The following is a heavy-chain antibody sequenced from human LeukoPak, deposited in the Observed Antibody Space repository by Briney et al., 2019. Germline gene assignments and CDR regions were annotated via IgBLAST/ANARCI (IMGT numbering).Heavy chain of an antibody. J-gene: IGHJ6*03. CDR3: ARAGISLYYYYMDV. CDR2: INSDGSST. CDR1: GFTFSSYW. D-gene: IGHD3-3*02. Sequence: GGSLRLSCAASGFTFSSYWMHWVRQAPGKGLVWVSRINSDGSSTGYADSVKGRFTISRDNAKNTLYLQMNSLRAEDTAVYYCARAGISLYYYYMDVWGKGTTVTVSS. V-gene: IGHV3-74*01.